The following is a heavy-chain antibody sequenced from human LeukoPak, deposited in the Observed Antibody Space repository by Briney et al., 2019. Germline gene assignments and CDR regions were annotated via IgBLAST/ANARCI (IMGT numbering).Heavy chain of an antibody. D-gene: IGHD6-13*01. V-gene: IGHV4-34*01. CDR1: GGSFSGYY. CDR3: ARRKRYSSSWYSGPYFDY. CDR2: INHSGST. Sequence: SETLSLTCDVYGGSFSGYYWSWIRQPPEKGLEWIGEINHSGSTNYNPSLKSRVTISVDTSKNQFSLKLSSVTAADTAVYYCARRKRYSSSWYSGPYFDYWGQGTLVTVSS. J-gene: IGHJ4*02.